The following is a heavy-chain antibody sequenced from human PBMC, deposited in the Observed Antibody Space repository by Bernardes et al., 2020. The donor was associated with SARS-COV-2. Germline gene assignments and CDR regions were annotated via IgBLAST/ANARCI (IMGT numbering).Heavy chain of an antibody. J-gene: IGHJ6*04. CDR1: GGSFSGYY. V-gene: IGHV4-34*01. Sequence: SETLSLTCAVYGGSFSGYYWSWIRQPPGKGLEWIGEINHSGSTNYNPSLKSRVTISVDTSKNQFPLKLSPVTAADTAVYYCASLPIGYCSSTSCWDRDRRLDVWGKGTTVTGSS. D-gene: IGHD2-2*01. CDR2: INHSGST. CDR3: ASLPIGYCSSTSCWDRDRRLDV.